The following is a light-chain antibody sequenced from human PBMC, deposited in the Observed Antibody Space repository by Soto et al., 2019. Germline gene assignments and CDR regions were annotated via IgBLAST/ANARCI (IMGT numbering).Light chain of an antibody. CDR2: ATS. Sequence: ELVLTQSPGTLSLSPGERTTLSCRASQSVSSYLAWYQQKPGQSPRLLIYATSSRATGIPDRFTGGGAGTGFTLTISRLEPEDSAVYYCQQYGSSPTFGGGTKVDI. CDR1: QSVSSY. CDR3: QQYGSSPT. V-gene: IGKV3-20*01. J-gene: IGKJ4*01.